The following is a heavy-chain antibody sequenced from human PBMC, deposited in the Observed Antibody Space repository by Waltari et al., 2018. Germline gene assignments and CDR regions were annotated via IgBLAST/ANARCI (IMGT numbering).Heavy chain of an antibody. Sequence: EEQLLESGGGLVQPGDSLRLSCAASGFRFSNYWMNWVRQAPGKGLVWFERISNDESSLTYANSVNGRFTISRDNAKNTLYLQMKRLRAEDTAVYYCVRLAQRTYRSPVPGRHYYYGMDVWGQGTTVTVSS. D-gene: IGHD3-10*01. V-gene: IGHV3-74*03. CDR3: VRLAQRTYRSPVPGRHYYYGMDV. CDR2: ISNDESSL. CDR1: GFRFSNYW. J-gene: IGHJ6*02.